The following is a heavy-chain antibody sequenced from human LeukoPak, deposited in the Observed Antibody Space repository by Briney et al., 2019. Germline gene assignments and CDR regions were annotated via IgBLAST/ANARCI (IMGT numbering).Heavy chain of an antibody. V-gene: IGHV1-2*02. CDR1: GYDFSRYD. D-gene: IGHD1-14*01. CDR2: INPNSGGT. J-gene: IGHJ4*02. Sequence: ASVKVSCKASGYDFSRYDINWVRLAPGQGLEWMGWINPNSGGTNYAQKFQGRVTMTRDTSISTAYMELSRLRSDDTAVYYCARARYLYYWGQGTLVTVSS. CDR3: ARARYLYY.